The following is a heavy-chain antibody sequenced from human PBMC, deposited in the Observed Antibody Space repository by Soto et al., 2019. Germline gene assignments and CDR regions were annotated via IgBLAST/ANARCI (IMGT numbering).Heavy chain of an antibody. CDR3: ARGVTIYYYYYGMDV. V-gene: IGHV1-18*01. J-gene: IGHJ6*02. D-gene: IGHD4-4*01. CDR1: GYTFTSYG. Sequence: ASVKVSCKASGYTFTSYGISWVRQAPGQGLEWMGWISAYNGNTNYAQKLQGRVTMTTDTSTSTAYMELRSLRSDDTAVYYCARGVTIYYYYYGMDVWGQGTTVTVSS. CDR2: ISAYNGNT.